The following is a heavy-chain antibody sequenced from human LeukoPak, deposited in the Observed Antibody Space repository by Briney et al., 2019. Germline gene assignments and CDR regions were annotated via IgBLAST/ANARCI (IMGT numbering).Heavy chain of an antibody. CDR3: ARGRQDVTMIVVVMTAVSYYLDV. CDR2: MNPSGST. V-gene: IGHV4-34*01. J-gene: IGHJ6*03. Sequence: SETLSLTCAVSGGSFSGYYRTWVRQTPEKGLEWIGEMNPSGSTNYNPSLKSRVTISVDTSKNQFSLELSSVTAADTAVYYCARGRQDVTMIVVVMTAVSYYLDVWGKGTTVTVS. CDR1: GGSFSGYY. D-gene: IGHD3-22*01.